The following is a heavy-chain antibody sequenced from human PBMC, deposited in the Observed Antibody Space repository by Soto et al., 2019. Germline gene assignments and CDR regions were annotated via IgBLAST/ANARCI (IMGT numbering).Heavy chain of an antibody. J-gene: IGHJ3*02. D-gene: IGHD6-13*01. V-gene: IGHV3-23*01. CDR3: ATRHSSSWYGGAFDI. CDR1: GFTFSSYA. Sequence: GGSLRLSCAASGFTFSSYAMSWVRQAPGKGLEWVSAISGSGGSTYYADSVKGRFTISRDNSKNTLYLQKNSLRAEDTAVYYCATRHSSSWYGGAFDIWRQGTKVTV. CDR2: ISGSGGST.